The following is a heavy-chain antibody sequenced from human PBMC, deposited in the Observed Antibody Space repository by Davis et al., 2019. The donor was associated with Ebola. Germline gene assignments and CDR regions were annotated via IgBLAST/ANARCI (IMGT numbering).Heavy chain of an antibody. Sequence: GGSLRLSCAASGFTFSSYSMNWVRQAPGKGLEWVSYISSSSSTIYYADSVKGRFTISRDNAKNSLYLQMNSLRDEDTAVYYCTTLGRYSYGYYYYGMDVWGQGTTVTVSS. J-gene: IGHJ6*02. CDR3: TTLGRYSYGYYYYGMDV. CDR1: GFTFSSYS. D-gene: IGHD5-18*01. CDR2: ISSSSSTI. V-gene: IGHV3-48*02.